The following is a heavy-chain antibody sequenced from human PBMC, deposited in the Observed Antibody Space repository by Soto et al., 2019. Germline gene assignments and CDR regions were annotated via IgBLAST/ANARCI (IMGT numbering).Heavy chain of an antibody. J-gene: IGHJ6*02. D-gene: IGHD1-26*01. CDR3: AYFTALNYYYGMDV. V-gene: IGHV3-23*01. CDR2: ISGSGSST. CDR1: GFTFTNYA. Sequence: EVQLLESGGGLVQPGGSLRLSCAASGFTFTNYAMSWVRQAPGKGLEWVSAISGSGSSTYYADSVKGRFIISRDNSENTLFLQMNSLRAEDTAVYYCAYFTALNYYYGMDVWAKGPRSPSP.